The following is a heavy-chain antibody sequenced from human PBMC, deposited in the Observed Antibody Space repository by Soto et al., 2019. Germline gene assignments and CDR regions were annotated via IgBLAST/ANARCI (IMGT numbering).Heavy chain of an antibody. V-gene: IGHV3-21*01. D-gene: IGHD2-2*01. CDR1: GFTFSSYS. CDR3: ASYYCSSTSCHPRP. Sequence: PGGSLRLSCAASGFTFSSYSMNWVRQAPGKGLEWVSSISSSSSYIYYADSVKGRFTISRDNAKNSLYLQMNSLRAEDTAVYYCASYYCSSTSCHPRPWGQGTLVTVSS. CDR2: ISSSSSYI. J-gene: IGHJ5*02.